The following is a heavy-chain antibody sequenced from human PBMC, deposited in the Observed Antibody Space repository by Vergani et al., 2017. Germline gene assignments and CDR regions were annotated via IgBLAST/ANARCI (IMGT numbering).Heavy chain of an antibody. CDR1: GFPLSNHD. Sequence: QVQLVESGGGVVQRGGFLRLSCSTSGFPLSNHDMQGIRQGPGKGLEFVAFIQFDGSNQYYADSVKGRFTLSRDFSKNTLYLQMNSLRTDDTATYYCAKHFRGWGIDYWGQGTQVIVSS. CDR3: AKHFRGWGIDY. J-gene: IGHJ4*02. V-gene: IGHV3-30*02. CDR2: IQFDGSNQ. D-gene: IGHD3-16*01.